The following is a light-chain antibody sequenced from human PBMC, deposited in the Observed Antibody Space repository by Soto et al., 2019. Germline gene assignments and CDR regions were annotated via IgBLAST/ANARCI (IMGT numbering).Light chain of an antibody. CDR2: YKSDSDN. V-gene: IGLV5-45*03. J-gene: IGLJ2*01. CDR1: SGINVATYR. CDR3: MIWHSSAWV. Sequence: QSVLTQPSSLSASPGASASLTCTLRSGINVATYRIYWYQQKPGSPPQYLLRYKSDSDNQQGSGVPSRFSGSKDASANAGILLISGLQSEDEADYYCMIWHSSAWVFGGGTKVTVL.